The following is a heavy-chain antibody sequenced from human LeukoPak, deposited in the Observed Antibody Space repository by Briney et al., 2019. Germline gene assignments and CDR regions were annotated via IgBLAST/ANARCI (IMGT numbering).Heavy chain of an antibody. CDR3: AKEGSTWYYFDY. Sequence: PGGSPRLSWAASGIHFNSYAISWVRQAPGKGLGWVSAISGSGGSTYYADFLKGRFTISRDNSKNTLYLQMNSLRAEDTAVYYCAKEGSTWYYFDYWGQGTLVTVSS. V-gene: IGHV3-23*01. CDR1: GIHFNSYA. J-gene: IGHJ4*02. D-gene: IGHD6-13*01. CDR2: ISGSGGST.